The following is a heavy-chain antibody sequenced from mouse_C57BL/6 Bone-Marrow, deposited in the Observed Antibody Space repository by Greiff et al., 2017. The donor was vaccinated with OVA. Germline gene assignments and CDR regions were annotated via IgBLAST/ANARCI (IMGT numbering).Heavy chain of an antibody. CDR1: GFNIKDDY. V-gene: IGHV14-4*01. CDR2: IDPENGDT. D-gene: IGHD1-1*01. Sequence: EVQLQQSGAELVRPGASVKLSCTASGFNIKDDYMHWVKQRPEQGLEWIGWIDPENGDTEYASKFQGKATITADTSSNTAYLQLSSLTSEDTAVYYGARDYGSSLDYWGQGTTLTVSS. J-gene: IGHJ2*01. CDR3: ARDYGSSLDY.